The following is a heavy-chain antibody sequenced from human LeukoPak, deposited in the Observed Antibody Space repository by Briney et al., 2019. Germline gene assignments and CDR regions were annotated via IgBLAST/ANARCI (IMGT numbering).Heavy chain of an antibody. Sequence: GGSLRLSCAASGFTFNNYAVSWVRQAPGKGLEWVANIKQDESERYYVNSVKGRFTISRDNAKNSVFLQMNSLRAEDTAVYYCARDQWLSSSDYMDVWGKGTTVTISS. J-gene: IGHJ6*03. CDR1: GFTFNNYA. CDR2: IKQDESER. CDR3: ARDQWLSSSDYMDV. V-gene: IGHV3-7*01. D-gene: IGHD6-19*01.